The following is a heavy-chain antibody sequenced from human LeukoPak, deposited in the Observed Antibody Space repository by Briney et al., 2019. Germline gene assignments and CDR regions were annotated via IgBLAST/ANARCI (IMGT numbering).Heavy chain of an antibody. J-gene: IGHJ6*02. CDR2: ISAYNGNT. D-gene: IGHD2-15*01. V-gene: IGHV1-18*01. CDR1: GYTFTSYG. CDR3: ARDLGYCSGGSCRYYYYGMDV. Sequence: GASVKVSCKASGYTFTSYGISWVRQAPGQGLEWMGWISAYNGNTNYAQKLQGRVTMTTDTSTSTAYMELRSLRSDDTAVYYCARDLGYCSGGSCRYYYYGMDVWGQGTTVTVSS.